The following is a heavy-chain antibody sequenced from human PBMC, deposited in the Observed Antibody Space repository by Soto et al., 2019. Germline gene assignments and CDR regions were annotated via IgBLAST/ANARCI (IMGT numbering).Heavy chain of an antibody. CDR2: INEDSSYI. D-gene: IGHD3-10*02. Sequence: EVQLVESGGGLVKPGGSLRLSCAASGFTFSTYSMNWVRQAPGKGLEWVSSINEDSSYIYYAGSVRGRFTISRDNAEDSLYLQMNSLRAEDTAVYYCVSDFGRYVRTGYMDVWGDWATVTVSS. CDR3: VSDFGRYVRTGYMDV. V-gene: IGHV3-21*02. CDR1: GFTFSTYS. J-gene: IGHJ6*03.